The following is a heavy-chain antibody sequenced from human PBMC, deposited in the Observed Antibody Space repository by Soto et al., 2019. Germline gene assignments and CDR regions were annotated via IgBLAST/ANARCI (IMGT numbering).Heavy chain of an antibody. J-gene: IGHJ1*01. D-gene: IGHD2-21*02. CDR1: GYSFTSYW. V-gene: IGHV5-51*01. CDR3: AMAYCGGDCQASYFQH. CDR2: IYPGDSDT. Sequence: GESLKISCKGSGYSFTSYWIGWVRQMPGKGLEWMGIIYPGDSDTRYSPSFQGQVTISADKSISTAYLQWSSLKASDTAMYYCAMAYCGGDCQASYFQHWGQGTLVTVS.